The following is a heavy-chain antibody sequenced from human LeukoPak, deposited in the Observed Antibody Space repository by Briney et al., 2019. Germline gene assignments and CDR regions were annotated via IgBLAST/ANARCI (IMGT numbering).Heavy chain of an antibody. Sequence: GSLRLSCAASGFTFSGYWMSWVRQAPGKGLEWVSVIFRDGSTYYEDSVKGRFSISRDNSKNMVYLQMSNLRAEDTAVYYCARDFYDFWSGYWVWGQGTLVTVSS. CDR3: ARDFYDFWSGYWV. D-gene: IGHD3-3*01. CDR2: IFRDGST. V-gene: IGHV3-53*01. CDR1: GFTFSGYW. J-gene: IGHJ4*02.